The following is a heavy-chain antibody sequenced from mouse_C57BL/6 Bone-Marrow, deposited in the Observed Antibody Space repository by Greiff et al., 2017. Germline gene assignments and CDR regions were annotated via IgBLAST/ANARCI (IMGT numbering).Heavy chain of an antibody. CDR3: ARGWLLHYAMDY. V-gene: IGHV3-6*01. CDR1: GYSITSGYY. D-gene: IGHD2-3*01. CDR2: ISYDGSN. J-gene: IGHJ4*01. Sequence: EVQLQESGPGLVKPSQSLSLTCSVTGYSITSGYYWNWIRQFPGNKLEWMGYISYDGSNNYNPSLKNRISITRDTSKNQFFLKLSSVTTEDTATYYCARGWLLHYAMDYWGQGTSVTVSS.